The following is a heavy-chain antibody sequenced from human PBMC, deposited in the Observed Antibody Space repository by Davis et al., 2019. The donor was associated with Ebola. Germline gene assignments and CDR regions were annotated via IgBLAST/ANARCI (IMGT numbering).Heavy chain of an antibody. CDR3: TRREQTTIVTNFDS. CDR2: ISEDGSLI. D-gene: IGHD5-24*01. Sequence: PGGSLRLSCAASGFILSTRAMHWVRQAPGKGLEWVAVISEDGSLIFYADSVRGRFTISRDDSENTLYLQMNSLRAEDTAVYYCTRREQTTIVTNFDSWGQGTLVTVSS. CDR1: GFILSTRA. J-gene: IGHJ4*02. V-gene: IGHV3-30*04.